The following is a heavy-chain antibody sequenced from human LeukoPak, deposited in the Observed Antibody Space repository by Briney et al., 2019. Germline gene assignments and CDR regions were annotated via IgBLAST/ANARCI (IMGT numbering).Heavy chain of an antibody. V-gene: IGHV1-18*01. CDR3: ERDQEGDYGSGSYYLEPFDY. CDR1: GYTFTSYG. J-gene: IGHJ4*02. CDR2: ISAYNGNT. D-gene: IGHD3-10*01. Sequence: ASVKVSCKASGYTFTSYGISWVRQAPGQGLEWMGWISAYNGNTNYAQTLQGRVTMTTDTSTSTAYMELRSLRSDDTAVYYCERDQEGDYGSGSYYLEPFDYWGQGTLVTVSS.